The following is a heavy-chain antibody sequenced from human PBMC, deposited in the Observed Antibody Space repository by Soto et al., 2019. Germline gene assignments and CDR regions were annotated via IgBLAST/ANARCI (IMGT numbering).Heavy chain of an antibody. Sequence: SETLSLTCAVYGGSFSGYYWSWIRQPPGKGLEWIGEINHSGSTNYNPSLKSRVTISVDTSKNQFSLKLSSVTAADTAVYYCARLRKTYCTNGVCYPDFDDEHNYYYYGMDVWGQGTTVTVSS. V-gene: IGHV4-34*01. J-gene: IGHJ6*02. CDR1: GGSFSGYY. CDR2: INHSGST. D-gene: IGHD2-8*01. CDR3: ARLRKTYCTNGVCYPDFDDEHNYYYYGMDV.